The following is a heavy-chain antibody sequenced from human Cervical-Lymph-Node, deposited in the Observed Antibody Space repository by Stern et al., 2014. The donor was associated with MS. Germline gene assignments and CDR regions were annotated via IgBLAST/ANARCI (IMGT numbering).Heavy chain of an antibody. CDR3: VKGSYDGTFIFHF. Sequence: EVQLVQSGGVVVQPGGSLRLSCAAAGFIFDDYTMHWVRQRPGNGLEWVSLISWDGSTTYYADSVEGRFTISRDNNKNSLYLQMNSLRFEDTALYYCVKGSYDGTFIFHFWGQGTLVSVSS. J-gene: IGHJ4*02. D-gene: IGHD3-16*01. V-gene: IGHV3-43*01. CDR2: ISWDGSTT. CDR1: GFIFDDYT.